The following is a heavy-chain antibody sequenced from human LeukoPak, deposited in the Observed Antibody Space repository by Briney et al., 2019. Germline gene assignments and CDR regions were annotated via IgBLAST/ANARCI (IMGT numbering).Heavy chain of an antibody. Sequence: GGSLRLSCAASGFTFGNAWMSWVRQAPGKGLEWVGRIKSKTDGGTTDYAAPVKGRFTISRDDSKNTLYLQMNSLKTEDTAVYYCTTDYYGSGSYYLPLSAFDIWGQGTMVTVSS. CDR2: IKSKTDGGTT. CDR3: TTDYYGSGSYYLPLSAFDI. V-gene: IGHV3-15*01. D-gene: IGHD3-10*01. J-gene: IGHJ3*02. CDR1: GFTFGNAW.